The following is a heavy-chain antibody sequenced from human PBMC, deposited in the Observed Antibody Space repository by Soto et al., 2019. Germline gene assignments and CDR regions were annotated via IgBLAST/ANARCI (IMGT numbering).Heavy chain of an antibody. V-gene: IGHV3-15*01. CDR3: TTDLAAAGTMYYYYYGMDV. Sequence: PGGSLRLSCAASGFTFSNAWMSWVRQAPGKGLEWVGRIKSKTDGGTTDYAAPVKGRFTISRDDSKNTLYLQMNSLKTEDTAVYYCTTDLAAAGTMYYYYYGMDVWGQGTTVTVSS. CDR1: GFTFSNAW. CDR2: IKSKTDGGTT. J-gene: IGHJ6*02. D-gene: IGHD6-13*01.